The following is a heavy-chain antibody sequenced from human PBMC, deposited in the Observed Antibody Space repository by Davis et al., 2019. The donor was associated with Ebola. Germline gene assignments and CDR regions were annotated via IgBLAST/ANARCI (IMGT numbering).Heavy chain of an antibody. CDR3: ARGSRNMDG. Sequence: GESLKISCAASGFTFRSYWMSWVRQAPGKGLEWVAKIKEDGSEKLEVDSVKGRFTIPSDNANDSLYLQMNSLRAEDTAVYYCARGSRNMDGWGQGTTVTVSS. CDR1: GFTFRSYW. J-gene: IGHJ6*02. CDR2: IKEDGSEK. V-gene: IGHV3-7*03.